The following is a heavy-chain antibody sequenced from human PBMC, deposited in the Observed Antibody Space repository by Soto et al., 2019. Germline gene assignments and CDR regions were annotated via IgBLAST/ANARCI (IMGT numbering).Heavy chain of an antibody. CDR2: ISGSDGKT. J-gene: IGHJ4*02. D-gene: IGHD3-3*01. V-gene: IGHV3-23*01. CDR1: GFSFGSYA. Sequence: GGALRLSCAASGFSFGSYALSWVRQAPGKGLEWVSTISGSDGKTFYADSVQGRFSISRDTSQSTLYLQMNSLRADDTAMYYCARWSYLDYWGQGTRVTVSS. CDR3: ARWSYLDY.